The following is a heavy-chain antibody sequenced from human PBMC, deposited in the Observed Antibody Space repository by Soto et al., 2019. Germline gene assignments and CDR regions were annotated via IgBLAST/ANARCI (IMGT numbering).Heavy chain of an antibody. V-gene: IGHV4-59*08. Sequence: SETLSLTCTVSGGSISSYYWSWIRQPPGRGLEWIGYIYYSGSTNYNPSLKSRVTISVDTSKNQFSLKLSSVTAADTAVYYCARHRQPDYYDSSGYLYYFDYWGQGTLVTVSS. CDR2: IYYSGST. D-gene: IGHD3-22*01. CDR1: GGSISSYY. J-gene: IGHJ4*02. CDR3: ARHRQPDYYDSSGYLYYFDY.